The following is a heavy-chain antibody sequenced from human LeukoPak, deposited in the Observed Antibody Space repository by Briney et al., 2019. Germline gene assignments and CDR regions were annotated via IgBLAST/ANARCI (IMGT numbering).Heavy chain of an antibody. J-gene: IGHJ4*02. CDR2: ISGSGGST. V-gene: IGHV3-23*01. CDR3: AKDFNPYDYGSGSFNY. D-gene: IGHD3-10*01. Sequence: GGSLRLSCAASGFTFSSCAMNWVRQAPGKGLEWVSVISGSGGSTSYADSVKGRFTISRDNSKNTMYLQMNSLRAEDTAVYYCAKDFNPYDYGSGSFNYWGQGTLVTVSS. CDR1: GFTFSSCA.